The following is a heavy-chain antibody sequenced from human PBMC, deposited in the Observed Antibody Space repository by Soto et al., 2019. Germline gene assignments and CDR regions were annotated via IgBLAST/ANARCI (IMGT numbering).Heavy chain of an antibody. V-gene: IGHV1-69*02. D-gene: IGHD2-21*01. Sequence: ASVKVSCKASGGTFSSYTISWVRQAPGQGLEWMGRIIPILGIANYAQKFQGRVTITADKSTSTAYMELSSLRSEDTAVYYCARGPREVIYFFDYWGQGTLVTVSS. CDR3: ARGPREVIYFFDY. CDR1: GGTFSSYT. J-gene: IGHJ4*02. CDR2: IIPILGIA.